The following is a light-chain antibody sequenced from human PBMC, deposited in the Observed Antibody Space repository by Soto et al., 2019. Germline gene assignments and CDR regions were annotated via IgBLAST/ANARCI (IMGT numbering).Light chain of an antibody. CDR2: KAS. V-gene: IGKV1-5*03. CDR3: QQYNSYWS. Sequence: DIQMTQSPSALSASVGDRVTITCRASQNIDSWLAWYQQKPGKVPNLLIYKASSLETGVPSRFSGSGSGTEFTLTIDSLQPEDFATYYFQQYNSYWSFGQGTKVEIK. J-gene: IGKJ1*01. CDR1: QNIDSW.